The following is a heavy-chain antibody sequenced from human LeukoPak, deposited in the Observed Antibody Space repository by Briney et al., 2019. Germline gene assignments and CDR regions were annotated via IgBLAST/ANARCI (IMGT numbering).Heavy chain of an antibody. D-gene: IGHD3-22*01. V-gene: IGHV1-69*05. J-gene: IGHJ1*01. Sequence: GSSVKVSCKASGGTFSSYAISWVRQAPGQGLEWMGRIIPIFGTANYAQKFQGRVTITTDESTSTAYMELSSLRSEDTAVYYSAREGYYDSSGYYGAEYFQHWGQGTLVTVSS. CDR1: GGTFSSYA. CDR2: IIPIFGTA. CDR3: AREGYYDSSGYYGAEYFQH.